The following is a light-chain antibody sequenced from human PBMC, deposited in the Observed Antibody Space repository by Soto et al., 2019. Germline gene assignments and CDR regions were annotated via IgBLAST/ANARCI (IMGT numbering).Light chain of an antibody. CDR1: QAIDSW. CDR3: QQYNSYSPT. V-gene: IGKV1D-16*01. J-gene: IGKJ1*01. CDR2: TGS. Sequence: DIQMTQSPSSVSASVGDRVTITCRASQAIDSWLAWYQQKPGEAPKLLIFTGSLLHSGVPSRFSGSGSGTEFTLTISSLQPDDFATYYCQQYNSYSPTFGQGTKV.